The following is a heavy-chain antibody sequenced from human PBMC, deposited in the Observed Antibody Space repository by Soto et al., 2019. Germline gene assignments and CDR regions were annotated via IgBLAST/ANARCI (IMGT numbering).Heavy chain of an antibody. D-gene: IGHD6-13*01. V-gene: IGHV1-8*01. J-gene: IGHJ5*02. CDR3: AREQQVGGFDP. Sequence: QVQLVQSGAEVKKPGASVKVSCKASGYTCTSYDINWVRQATGQGLEWMGWMNPNSGNTGYAQKFQGRVTMNRNTSISTAYMELSSLSSGHTVVYYIAREQQVGGFDPCGQGTQVTVSS. CDR2: MNPNSGNT. CDR1: GYTCTSYD.